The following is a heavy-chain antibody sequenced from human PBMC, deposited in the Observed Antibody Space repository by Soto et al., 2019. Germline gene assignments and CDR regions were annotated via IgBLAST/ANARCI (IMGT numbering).Heavy chain of an antibody. CDR2: ISAYNGNT. CDR1: GYTFTSYG. V-gene: IGHV1-18*01. Sequence: GASVKVSCKASGYTFTSYGISWVRQAPGQGLEWMGWISAYNGNTNYAQKLQGRVTMTTDTSTSTAYMELRSLRSEDTAVYYCERGGYRSSFKRGGMAPRQFDYWGQRTLVTVSS. J-gene: IGHJ4*02. D-gene: IGHD6-13*01. CDR3: ERGGYRSSFKRGGMAPRQFDY.